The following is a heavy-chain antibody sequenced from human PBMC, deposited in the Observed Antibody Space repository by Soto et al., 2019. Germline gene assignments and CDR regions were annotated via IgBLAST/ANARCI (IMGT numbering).Heavy chain of an antibody. V-gene: IGHV1-69*01. CDR2: IIPVFGTG. CDR3: ARETPSAAAAYYYYGLDV. CDR1: GGTFSSYF. J-gene: IGHJ6*02. D-gene: IGHD6-13*01. Sequence: QVQLVQSGAEVKKAGSSVKVSCKVSGGTFSSYFIKWVRQAPGQGLEWVGGIIPVFGTGRYAEKFQGRVTITADESTSTAYMELCRLRSDDTAVYYCARETPSAAAAYYYYGLDVWGQGTTVTVPS.